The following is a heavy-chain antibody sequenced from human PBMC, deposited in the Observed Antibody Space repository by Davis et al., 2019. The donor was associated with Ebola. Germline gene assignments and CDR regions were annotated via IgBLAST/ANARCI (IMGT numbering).Heavy chain of an antibody. Sequence: PGGSLRLSCAASGFTFSSYSMNWVRQAPGKGLEWVSYISSSSSNIYYADSVKGRFTISRDNAKNSLYLQMNSLRDEDTAVYYCARDIVLMVYAGTGMDVWGQGTTVTVSS. V-gene: IGHV3-48*02. CDR1: GFTFSSYS. CDR2: ISSSSSNI. CDR3: ARDIVLMVYAGTGMDV. D-gene: IGHD2-8*01. J-gene: IGHJ6*02.